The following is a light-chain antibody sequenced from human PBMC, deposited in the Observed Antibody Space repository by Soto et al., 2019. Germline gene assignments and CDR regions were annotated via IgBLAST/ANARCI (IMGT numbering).Light chain of an antibody. CDR2: AAS. CDR3: QQRDDWPIT. V-gene: IGKV3-15*01. J-gene: IGKJ5*01. Sequence: EIEMTQSPATLSLAPGERVTLSCRASESVSTNLAWYQQKAGQAPRLLIYAASTRATGIPARFSGSGSGTDFTLTINSLEPDDFAVYYCQQRDDWPITFGQGTRLEIK. CDR1: ESVSTN.